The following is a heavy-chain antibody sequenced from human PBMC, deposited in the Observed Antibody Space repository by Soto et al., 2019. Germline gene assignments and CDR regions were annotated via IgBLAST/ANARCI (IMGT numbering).Heavy chain of an antibody. J-gene: IGHJ6*02. CDR2: IYYSGST. CDR1: DDSISGSSYY. Sequence: SLTLSLTCTVSDDSISGSSYYWGRIRQPPGKGLEWIGSIYYSGSTYYNPSLKSRVTISVDTSKNQFSLKLSSVTAADTAVYYCARRLYYDSSGFEGGGMDVWGQGTTVTVSS. CDR3: ARRLYYDSSGFEGGGMDV. D-gene: IGHD3-22*01. V-gene: IGHV4-39*01.